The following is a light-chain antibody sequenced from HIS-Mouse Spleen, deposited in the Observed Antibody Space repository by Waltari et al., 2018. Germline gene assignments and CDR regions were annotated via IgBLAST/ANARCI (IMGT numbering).Light chain of an antibody. Sequence: QSVLTQPPSASGTPGQRVTISCSGSSSNIGSNTVNWYQQLPGTAPKLLLYSNSQVSSGVADRCAGSKSGTSASLAISGLQSEDEADYYCAAWDDSLNGNYVFGTGTKVTVL. CDR2: SNS. CDR1: SSNIGSNT. CDR3: AAWDDSLNGNYV. J-gene: IGLJ1*01. V-gene: IGLV1-44*01.